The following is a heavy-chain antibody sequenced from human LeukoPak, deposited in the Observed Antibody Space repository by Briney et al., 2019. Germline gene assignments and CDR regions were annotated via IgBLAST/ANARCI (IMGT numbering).Heavy chain of an antibody. Sequence: QSGGSLRLSCAASGFTFSTYAMSWVRQAPGKGLEWVSAISGSGGSTYYADSVKGRFIISRDNSKNTLYLQMNSLRAEDTAVYYCAKDGGFIVVVPAASFDPWGQGTLVTVSS. V-gene: IGHV3-23*01. D-gene: IGHD2-2*01. CDR1: GFTFSTYA. CDR3: AKDGGFIVVVPAASFDP. J-gene: IGHJ5*02. CDR2: ISGSGGST.